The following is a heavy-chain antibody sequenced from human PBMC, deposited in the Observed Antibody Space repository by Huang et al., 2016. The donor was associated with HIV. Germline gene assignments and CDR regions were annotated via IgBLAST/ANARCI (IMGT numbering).Heavy chain of an antibody. Sequence: EVLLLESGGGLVQPGGSLRLSCVASGFTFSSYAMSWVRQAPGKGLEWVSGSTDGITNRYDAHSGKGRFAVSRDDSTNTLYLQMNSLRAEDTAVYYCAKDADTSGYDVLGPFGSWGQGTLVTVSS. CDR2: STDGITNR. J-gene: IGHJ4*02. V-gene: IGHV3-23*01. CDR3: AKDADTSGYDVLGPFGS. D-gene: IGHD3-3*01. CDR1: GFTFSSYA.